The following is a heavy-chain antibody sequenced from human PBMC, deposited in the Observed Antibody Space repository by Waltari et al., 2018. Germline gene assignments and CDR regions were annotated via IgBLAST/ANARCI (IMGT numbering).Heavy chain of an antibody. V-gene: IGHV3-7*01. D-gene: IGHD3-10*01. J-gene: IGHJ4*02. CDR2: IKRDGSEK. Sequence: EVQLVESGGGLVQPGGSLRLSCAASGFTFSSYWMSWVRQAPGKGLEWVANIKRDGSEKYYVDSVKGRFTISRDNAKNSLYLQMNSLRAEDTAVYYCARESVLLWFGELWVWGQGTLVTVSS. CDR3: ARESVLLWFGELWV. CDR1: GFTFSSYW.